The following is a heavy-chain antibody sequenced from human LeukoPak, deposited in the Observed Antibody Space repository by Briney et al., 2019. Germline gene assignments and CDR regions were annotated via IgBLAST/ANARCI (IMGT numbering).Heavy chain of an antibody. CDR2: IYSDGNT. D-gene: IGHD1-26*01. Sequence: PGGSLRLSCAASGFTVSNNRLSWVRKAPGMGLEWVSTIYSDGNTYYPDSVKGRFTISRDGSKNTLYLQLNSLRTEDTAIYYCVREREGSNSEHWGQGTLVTVSS. CDR1: GFTVSNNR. CDR3: VREREGSNSEH. J-gene: IGHJ1*01. V-gene: IGHV3-53*01.